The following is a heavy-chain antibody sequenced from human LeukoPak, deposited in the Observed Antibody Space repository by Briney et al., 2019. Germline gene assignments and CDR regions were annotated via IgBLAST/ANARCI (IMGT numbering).Heavy chain of an antibody. CDR3: ARAGYCSSTSCPGVGWFDP. J-gene: IGHJ5*02. D-gene: IGHD2-2*03. V-gene: IGHV4-34*01. CDR1: GGSISSYY. Sequence: SETLSLTCTVSGGSISSYYWSWIRQPPGKGLEWIGEINHSGSTNYNPSLKSRVTISVDTSKNQFSLKLSSVTAADTAVYYCARAGYCSSTSCPGVGWFDPWGQGTLVTVSS. CDR2: INHSGST.